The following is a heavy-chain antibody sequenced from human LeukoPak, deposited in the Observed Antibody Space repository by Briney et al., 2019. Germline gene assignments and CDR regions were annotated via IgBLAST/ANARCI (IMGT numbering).Heavy chain of an antibody. D-gene: IGHD2-2*01. V-gene: IGHV3-53*01. J-gene: IGHJ6*03. CDR2: IYSGGST. CDR3: ARVRSSTSYYYYMDV. CDR1: GFTVSSNY. Sequence: GGSLRLSCAASGFTVSSNYMSWVRQAPGKGLEWVSVIYSGGSTYYADSVKGRFTISRDNSKNTLYLQMNSLRAEDTAVYYCARVRSSTSYYYYMDVWGKGTTVTVSS.